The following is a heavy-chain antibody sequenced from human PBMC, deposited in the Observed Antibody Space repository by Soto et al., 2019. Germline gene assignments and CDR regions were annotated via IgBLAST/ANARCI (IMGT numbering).Heavy chain of an antibody. CDR3: TRHHDFWSGPKSYYYYYMDV. CDR1: GFTFSGSA. CDR2: IRSKANSYAT. D-gene: IGHD3-3*01. Sequence: GGSLRLSCAASGFTFSGSAMHWVRQASGKGLEWVGRIRSKANSYATAYAASGKGRFTISRDDSKNTAYLQMNSLKTEDTAVYYCTRHHDFWSGPKSYYYYYMDVWGKGTTVTVSS. J-gene: IGHJ6*03. V-gene: IGHV3-73*01.